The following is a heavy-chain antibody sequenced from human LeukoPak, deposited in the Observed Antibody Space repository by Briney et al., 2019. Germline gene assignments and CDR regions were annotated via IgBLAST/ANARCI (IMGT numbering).Heavy chain of an antibody. CDR2: IHATGNT. CDR1: GGSISAYY. V-gene: IGHV4-4*07. Sequence: PSETLSLTRTVSGGSISAYYWSWIRQPAGTGLEWIGRIHATGNTNSNSSLKTRVTMSVDTSENQFSLKLSSVTAADTAVYFCARESEAAGGRAFDIWGQGTMVTVSS. D-gene: IGHD6-13*01. CDR3: ARESEAAGGRAFDI. J-gene: IGHJ3*02.